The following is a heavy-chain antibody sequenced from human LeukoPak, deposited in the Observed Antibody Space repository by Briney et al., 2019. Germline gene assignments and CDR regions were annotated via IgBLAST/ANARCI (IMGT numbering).Heavy chain of an antibody. CDR1: GGSISSTSYY. CDR2: IYYSGST. D-gene: IGHD3-16*02. J-gene: IGHJ4*02. V-gene: IGHV4-39*07. Sequence: PSETLSLTCTVSGGSISSTSYYWGWIRQPPGKGLEWIGSIYYSGSTYYNPSLKSRVTISVDTSKNQFSLKLSSVTAADAAVYYCARLGYDYVWGSYRPPLAYYFDYWGQGTLVTVSS. CDR3: ARLGYDYVWGSYRPPLAYYFDY.